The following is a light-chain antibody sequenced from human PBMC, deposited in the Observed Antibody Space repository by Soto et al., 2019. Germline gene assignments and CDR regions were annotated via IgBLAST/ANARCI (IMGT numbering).Light chain of an antibody. CDR3: QQYNNWPPFT. CDR1: ESVYRH. Sequence: EIVMTQSPGTLSLSPGESATLSCRASESVYRHVAWYQQRPGHAPRLLIYGASTRASSIPARFSGSGSGTEFTLTISGLQSEDFAVYYCQQYNNWPPFTFGPGTKVDMK. V-gene: IGKV3D-15*01. CDR2: GAS. J-gene: IGKJ3*01.